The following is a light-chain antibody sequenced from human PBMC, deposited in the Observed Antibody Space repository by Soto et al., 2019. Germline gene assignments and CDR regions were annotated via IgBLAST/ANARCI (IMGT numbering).Light chain of an antibody. CDR2: SAS. V-gene: IGKV1-27*01. J-gene: IGKJ5*01. Sequence: DIQMTQSPPSLSASVGDRVTITCRASQGIGNSLAWYQQKPGTVPKLLIYSASTLQSGVPSRFSGSGSGTDFTLTISSLQPEDVAAYYCQKNNTVPATFGQGTRLEIK. CDR1: QGIGNS. CDR3: QKNNTVPAT.